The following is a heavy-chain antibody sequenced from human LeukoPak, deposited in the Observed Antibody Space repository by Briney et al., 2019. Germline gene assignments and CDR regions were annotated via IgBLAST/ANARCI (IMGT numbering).Heavy chain of an antibody. D-gene: IGHD2-21*01. V-gene: IGHV4-39*02. J-gene: IGHJ4*02. CDR3: AREYSRSVVAGSRPDL. CDR2: MYYRGTT. CDR1: GGSISSSSYY. Sequence: SETLAPTCSVSGGSISSSSYYWGWIRQSPGKGLEWIGSMYYRGTTYENSSLKSRLTLSIDTSNNQFSLKLTSVTAADTAVYFCAREYSRSVVAGSRPDLWGQGLLVTVSS.